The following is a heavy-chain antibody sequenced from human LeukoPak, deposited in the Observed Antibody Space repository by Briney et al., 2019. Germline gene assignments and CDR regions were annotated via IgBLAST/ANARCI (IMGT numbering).Heavy chain of an antibody. D-gene: IGHD2-8*01. CDR1: GFTFSSYA. Sequence: GGSLRLSCAASGFTFSSYAMSWVRQAPGKGLEWVSAISGSGGSTYYADSVKGRFTISRDNSKNTLYLQMNSLRAEDTAVYYCAKGLSKYCTNGVCYFAGGYYFDYWGRGTLVTVSS. V-gene: IGHV3-23*01. CDR2: ISGSGGST. CDR3: AKGLSKYCTNGVCYFAGGYYFDY. J-gene: IGHJ4*02.